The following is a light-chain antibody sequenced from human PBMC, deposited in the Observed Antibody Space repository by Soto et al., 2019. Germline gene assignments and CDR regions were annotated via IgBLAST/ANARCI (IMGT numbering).Light chain of an antibody. J-gene: IGKJ4*01. CDR2: DAY. V-gene: IGKV3-11*01. Sequence: EIVLTQSPATLSLSPGERATLSCRGSQSVSSYLACYQQKPGQAPRLLIYDAYNRATGIPARFSGSGSGTDFTLTISSLEPEDFAVYYCQQRSNWPPLTLGGGTKV. CDR3: QQRSNWPPLT. CDR1: QSVSSY.